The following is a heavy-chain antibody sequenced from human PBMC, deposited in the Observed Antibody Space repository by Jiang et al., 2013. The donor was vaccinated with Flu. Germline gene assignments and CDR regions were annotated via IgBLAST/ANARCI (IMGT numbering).Heavy chain of an antibody. D-gene: IGHD3-22*01. J-gene: IGHJ4*02. CDR1: AKSFSGFH. CDR3: ATRDSSGYFIDK. V-gene: IGHV4-34*01. CDR2: INYNARP. Sequence: LLKPSETLSLTCAVYAKSFSGFHWNWIRQPPGKGLEWIGEINYNARPNYNPSLKSRLTISMDTSKNHFSLKVNSVTAADTAVYYCATRDSSGYFIDKWGRGTLVTVSS.